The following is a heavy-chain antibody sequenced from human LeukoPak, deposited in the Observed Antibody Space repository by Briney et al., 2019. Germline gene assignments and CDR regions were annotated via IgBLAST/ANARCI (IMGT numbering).Heavy chain of an antibody. CDR1: GGSFSGYY. V-gene: IGHV4-34*01. D-gene: IGHD4-17*01. CDR2: INHSGST. CDR3: ARGPTTVTMYYFDY. J-gene: IGHJ4*02. Sequence: SETLSVTCAVYGGSFSGYYWSWIRQPPGKGLEWIGEINHSGSTNYNPSLKSRVTISVDTSKNQFSLKLSSVTAADTAVYYCARGPTTVTMYYFDYWGQGTLVTVSS.